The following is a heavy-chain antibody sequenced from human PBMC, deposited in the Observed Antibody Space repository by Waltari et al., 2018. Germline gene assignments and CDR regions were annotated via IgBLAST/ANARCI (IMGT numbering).Heavy chain of an antibody. J-gene: IGHJ6*03. CDR3: ARGGSRGYVHYYYMDV. CDR2: IIPIFGTA. Sequence: QVQLVQSGAEVKKPGSSVKVSCKASGGTFSRYAISWVRQATGQGLEWMGGIIPIFGTANYAQKVQGRCTITADKSTSTSYMELSSLRSEDTAVYYCARGGSRGYVHYYYMDVWGKGTTVTVSS. D-gene: IGHD5-12*01. V-gene: IGHV1-69*14. CDR1: GGTFSRYA.